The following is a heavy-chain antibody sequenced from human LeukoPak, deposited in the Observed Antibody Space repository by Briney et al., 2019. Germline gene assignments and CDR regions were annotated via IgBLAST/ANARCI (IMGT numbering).Heavy chain of an antibody. CDR2: MNPNSGNT. V-gene: IGHV1-8*01. CDR3: ARGVTSDY. CDR1: GYTFTNND. Sequence: ASVKVSCKASGYTFTNNDINWVRQATGQGLEWLGWMNPNSGNTGYAQKFQGRVTMTRNTSISTAYLELSSLRSEVTAIYYCARGVTSDYWGQGTLVTVSS. J-gene: IGHJ4*02.